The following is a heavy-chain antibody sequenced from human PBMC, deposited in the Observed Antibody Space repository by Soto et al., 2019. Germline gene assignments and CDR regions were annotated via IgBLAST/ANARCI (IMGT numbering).Heavy chain of an antibody. Sequence: GGSLRLSCAASGFTFSSYGMHWVRQAPGKGLEWVAAISSDGSKKYYAEAVKGRVTISRDNSKNTLYLQVNSVRAEDTAVYYCAKAPFRGRAFYFDYWGQGTLVTVSS. D-gene: IGHD3-10*01. CDR1: GFTFSSYG. V-gene: IGHV3-30*18. CDR3: AKAPFRGRAFYFDY. CDR2: ISSDGSKK. J-gene: IGHJ4*02.